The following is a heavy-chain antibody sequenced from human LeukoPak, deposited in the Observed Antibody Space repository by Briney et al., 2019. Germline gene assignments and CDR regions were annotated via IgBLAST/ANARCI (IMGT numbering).Heavy chain of an antibody. J-gene: IGHJ6*04. Sequence: GGSLRLSCAASGFTFDDYSIHWVRQAPGKGLAWVSFISWDRVSTYYADSAKGRFTISRDNAKSSLYLQMNSLRAEDTAVYYCAELGITMIGGVWGKGTTVTISS. CDR3: AELGITMIGGV. D-gene: IGHD3-10*02. V-gene: IGHV3-43*01. CDR1: GFTFDDYS. CDR2: ISWDRVST.